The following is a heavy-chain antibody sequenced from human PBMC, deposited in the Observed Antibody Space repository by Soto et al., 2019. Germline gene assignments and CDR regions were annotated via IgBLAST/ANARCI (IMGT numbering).Heavy chain of an antibody. CDR1: GGSFSGYY. J-gene: IGHJ5*02. Sequence: SETLSLTCAVYGGSFSGYYWSWIRQPPGKGLEWIGEINHSGSTNYNPSLKSRVTISVDTSKNQFSLKLSSVTAADTAVYYCARGKPRLYQLLSTGNWFDPWGQGTLVTVSS. CDR3: ARGKPRLYQLLSTGNWFDP. CDR2: INHSGST. D-gene: IGHD2-2*01. V-gene: IGHV4-34*01.